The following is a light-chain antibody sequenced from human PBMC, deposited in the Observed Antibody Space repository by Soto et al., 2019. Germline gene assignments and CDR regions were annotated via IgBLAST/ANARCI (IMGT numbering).Light chain of an antibody. Sequence: EIVLTQSPATLSLSPGERATLSCRASQSVGSYLAWYQQKPGQAPRLLMYGASNRAPGIPARFSGSGSGTDFTLTISSLEPEDFAVYHCQQYNNLPPWTFGQGTKVDIK. V-gene: IGKV3-11*01. CDR2: GAS. CDR1: QSVGSY. CDR3: QQYNNLPPWT. J-gene: IGKJ1*01.